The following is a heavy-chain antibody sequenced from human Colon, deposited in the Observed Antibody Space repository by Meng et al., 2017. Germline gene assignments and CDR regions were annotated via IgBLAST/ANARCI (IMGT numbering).Heavy chain of an antibody. CDR3: GGGTGWIFDF. CDR2: IKKDGSDT. V-gene: IGHV3-7*01. D-gene: IGHD6-19*01. CDR1: GFTFSNYW. J-gene: IGHJ4*02. Sequence: GGSLRLSCAASGFTFSNYWMTWVRQAPGKGLEWVAHIKKDGSDTKYVESVRGRFTISRDNAKNSLFLQLSSLRAEDTAVYYCGGGTGWIFDFWGQGTRVTVSS.